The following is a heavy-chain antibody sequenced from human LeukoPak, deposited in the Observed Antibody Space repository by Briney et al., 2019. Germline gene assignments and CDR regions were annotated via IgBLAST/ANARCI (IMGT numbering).Heavy chain of an antibody. CDR3: ARSRGYTDGQTIDY. V-gene: IGHV4-34*01. Sequence: PPETLSLTCAVYGGSFSDYYWTWIRQPPGKGLEWIGSIYYSGSTYYNPSLKSRVTISLDTSKNQFSLKLSSVTAADTAVYYCARSRGYTDGQTIDYWGQGTLVTVSS. D-gene: IGHD5-18*01. CDR1: GGSFSDYY. CDR2: IYYSGST. J-gene: IGHJ4*02.